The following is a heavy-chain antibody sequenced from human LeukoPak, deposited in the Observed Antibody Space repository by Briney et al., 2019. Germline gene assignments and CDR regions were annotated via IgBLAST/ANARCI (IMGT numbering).Heavy chain of an antibody. V-gene: IGHV3-11*01. CDR3: AKQYSSGWYLFDY. D-gene: IGHD6-19*01. CDR1: GFTFSDYY. J-gene: IGHJ4*02. Sequence: PGGSLRLSCAASGFTFSDYYMSWIRQAPGKGLEWVSYISSSGSTIYYADSVKGRFTISRDNAKNSLYLQMNSLRAEDTAVYYCAKQYSSGWYLFDYWGQGTLVTVSS. CDR2: ISSSGSTI.